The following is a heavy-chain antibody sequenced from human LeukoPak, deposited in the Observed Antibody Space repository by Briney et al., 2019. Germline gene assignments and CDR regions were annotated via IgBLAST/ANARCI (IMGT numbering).Heavy chain of an antibody. V-gene: IGHV1-69*13. CDR2: IIPMSSTI. CDR3: ARPRTYYDSWSGYPPFDY. J-gene: IGHJ4*02. CDR1: GGTFSSHA. Sequence: TVKVSCKASGGTFSSHAINWMRQAPGQGLEWMGGIIPMSSTIKYAQKFQGRVTITADESTTTAFMELRSLRSEDTAVYFCARPRTYYDSWSGYPPFDYWGQGTLVTVSS. D-gene: IGHD3-3*01.